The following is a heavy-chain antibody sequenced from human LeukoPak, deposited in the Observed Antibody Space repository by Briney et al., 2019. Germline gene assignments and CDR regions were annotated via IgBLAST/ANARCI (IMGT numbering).Heavy chain of an antibody. V-gene: IGHV4-59*01. CDR3: ARVDWNWYFDL. J-gene: IGHJ2*01. D-gene: IGHD3-9*01. CDR1: GGSISSYY. CDR2: IYYSGST. Sequence: PSETLSLTCTVSGGSISSYYWSWFRQPPGKGLEWIGYIYYSGSTNYNPSLKSRVTISVDTSKNQFSLKLSSVTAADTAVYYCARVDWNWYFDLWGRGTLVTVSS.